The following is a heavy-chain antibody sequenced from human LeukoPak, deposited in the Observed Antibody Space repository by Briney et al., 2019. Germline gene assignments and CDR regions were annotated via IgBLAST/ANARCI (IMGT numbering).Heavy chain of an antibody. CDR3: ARGSLQFGTVTYFDY. J-gene: IGHJ4*02. Sequence: SETLSLTCTVSGGSVSSGSYYWNWIRRPPGRGMEWIGYIYHSGSTNYNPSLKSRVTISIDTSKNQFSLKLSSVTAADPAVYYCARGSLQFGTVTYFDYWGQGTLVTVSS. V-gene: IGHV4-61*01. CDR2: IYHSGST. D-gene: IGHD4-17*01. CDR1: GGSVSSGSYY.